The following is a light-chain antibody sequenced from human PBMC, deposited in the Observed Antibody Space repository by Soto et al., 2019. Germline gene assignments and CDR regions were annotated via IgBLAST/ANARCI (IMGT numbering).Light chain of an antibody. CDR1: QDIRSY. Sequence: DIQMTQSPSSLSASLGDRVTITCQASQDIRSYLNWYQHKTGQAPKLLIYDASQLETGVPSKFSGSGSGTDFTFTINNLQAEDIGTYYCQHYNSLPITFGQGTRLEIK. CDR2: DAS. CDR3: QHYNSLPIT. V-gene: IGKV1-33*01. J-gene: IGKJ5*01.